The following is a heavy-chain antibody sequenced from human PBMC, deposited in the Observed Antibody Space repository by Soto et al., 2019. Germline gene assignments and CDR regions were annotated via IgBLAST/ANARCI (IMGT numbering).Heavy chain of an antibody. CDR1: GFTFINYA. J-gene: IGHJ2*01. CDR3: ARKVPGSTSRPDYWYFDL. D-gene: IGHD3-10*01. V-gene: IGHV3-23*01. CDR2: ISGGGDAP. Sequence: EVQLLESGGGLVQPGGSLRLSCAGSGFTFINYAMNWVRQAPGKGLELVSTISGGGDAPFFADSVRGRFTISRDNSKNTVTLQMNNLGVDDTAVYFCARKVPGSTSRPDYWYFDLWGRGTLVTVSS.